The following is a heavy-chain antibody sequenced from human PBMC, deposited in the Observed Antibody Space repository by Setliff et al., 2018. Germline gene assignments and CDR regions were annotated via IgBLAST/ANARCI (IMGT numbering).Heavy chain of an antibody. CDR3: ARTHSIIKIFGVVSLLYHMDV. J-gene: IGHJ6*03. D-gene: IGHD3-3*01. CDR2: IFYIGRS. CDR1: DDSITSSNYS. V-gene: IGHV4-61*05. Sequence: LSLTCTVSDDSITSSNYSLAWVRQPPGKALEWIGNIFYIGRSHSNPSLKSRLTMSVDKTKNQFSLNLTSVTAADTAVYYCARTHSIIKIFGVVSLLYHMDVWGTGTTVTVSS.